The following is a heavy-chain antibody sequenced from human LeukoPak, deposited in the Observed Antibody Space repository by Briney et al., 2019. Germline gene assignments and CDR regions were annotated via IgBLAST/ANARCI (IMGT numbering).Heavy chain of an antibody. D-gene: IGHD2-21*01. J-gene: IGHJ6*02. CDR2: IWPGDSET. Sequence: GESLKISCKGSGYSFTSYWIGWVRQMPGQGLEWMGIIWPGDSETKYSPSFQGQVIISVDKSISTAYLQWSSLKASDTAMYYCARTYCGSVNCRRDGYYHGLDVWGQGTTVAVSS. CDR1: GYSFTSYW. V-gene: IGHV5-51*01. CDR3: ARTYCGSVNCRRDGYYHGLDV.